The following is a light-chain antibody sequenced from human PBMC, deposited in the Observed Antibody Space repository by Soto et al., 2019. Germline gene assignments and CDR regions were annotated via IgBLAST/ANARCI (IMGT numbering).Light chain of an antibody. Sequence: QSALAQPPSVSGAPGQRVTISCTGSSSNIGARYDVHWYQQLPGTAPKLLIYGNSNRPSGVPDRFSGSKSGTSASLAITGLQPEDEADYYCQSFDSSLSCWVFGGGTKVTVL. CDR2: GNS. CDR3: QSFDSSLSCWV. V-gene: IGLV1-40*01. CDR1: SSNIGARYD. J-gene: IGLJ3*02.